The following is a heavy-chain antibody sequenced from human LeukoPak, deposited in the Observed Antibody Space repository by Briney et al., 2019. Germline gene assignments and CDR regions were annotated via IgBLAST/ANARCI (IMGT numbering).Heavy chain of an antibody. D-gene: IGHD3-22*01. CDR2: VSHDGTNT. J-gene: IGHJ3*02. Sequence: PGRSLRLSCAASGFTFSDYSMHWVRQAPGKGPEWVAVVSHDGTNTYHADSVKGRFTISKDNSKNTLYLQMNSLRAEDTAVYYCARASDSSGSPGADYTFDIWGQGTMVTVSS. CDR1: GFTFSDYS. V-gene: IGHV3-30-3*01. CDR3: ARASDSSGSPGADYTFDI.